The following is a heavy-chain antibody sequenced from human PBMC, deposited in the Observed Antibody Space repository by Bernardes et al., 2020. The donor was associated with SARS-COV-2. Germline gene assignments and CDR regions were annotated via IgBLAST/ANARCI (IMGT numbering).Heavy chain of an antibody. D-gene: IGHD4-4*01. CDR2: INPNSGGT. J-gene: IGHJ6*02. CDR1: GYTFTGYY. CDR3: ARDPTVTTTDDYYYYGMDV. V-gene: IGHV1-2*02. Sequence: ASVKVSCKASGYTFTGYYMHWVRQAPGQGLEWMGWINPNSGGTNYAQKFQGRVTMTRDTSISTAYMELSRLRSDDTAVYYCARDPTVTTTDDYYYYGMDVWGQGTTVTVSS.